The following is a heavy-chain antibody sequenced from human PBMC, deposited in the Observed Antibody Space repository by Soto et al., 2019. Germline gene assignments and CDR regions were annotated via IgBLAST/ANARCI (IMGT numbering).Heavy chain of an antibody. D-gene: IGHD3-16*01. V-gene: IGHV3-30-3*01. Sequence: QVQLVESGGGVVQPGRSLRLSCAASGFTFSSYAMHWVRRAPGKGLEWMAVMSYDGSNKYYADSVKGRFTISRDNSKNALYLQMNSQRPEDTALYYCARDGGAYRGQGTLVIVSS. CDR2: MSYDGSNK. CDR3: ARDGGAY. J-gene: IGHJ4*02. CDR1: GFTFSSYA.